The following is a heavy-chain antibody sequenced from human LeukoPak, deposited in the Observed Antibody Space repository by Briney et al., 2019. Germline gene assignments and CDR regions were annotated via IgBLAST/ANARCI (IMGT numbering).Heavy chain of an antibody. CDR1: GFTFSSSW. D-gene: IGHD3/OR15-3a*01. CDR3: ARKIGTGYYYYYHYMDV. Sequence: GGSLRLSCSASGFTFSSSWMNWGRQAPGGGRGRVSYIRISGSTIYYADSVKGRFTISRDNAKNSLHLQMNSLRAEDTAVYYCARKIGTGYYYYYHYMDVWGKGTTVTISS. J-gene: IGHJ6*03. V-gene: IGHV3-48*04. CDR2: IRISGSTI.